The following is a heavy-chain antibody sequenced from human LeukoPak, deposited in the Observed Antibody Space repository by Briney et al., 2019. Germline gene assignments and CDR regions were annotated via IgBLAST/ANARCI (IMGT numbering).Heavy chain of an antibody. CDR3: ARDSHSGCGPFDY. CDR1: GYTFTGYY. CDR2: INPNSGGT. V-gene: IGHV1-2*02. J-gene: IGHJ4*02. D-gene: IGHD3-10*01. Sequence: ASVKVSCKASGYTFTGYYLHWVRQAPGKGLEWMGWINPNSGGTNYAQNFQGRVTMTRDTSISTAYMELSRLRSDDTAVYYCARDSHSGCGPFDYWGQGTLVTVSS.